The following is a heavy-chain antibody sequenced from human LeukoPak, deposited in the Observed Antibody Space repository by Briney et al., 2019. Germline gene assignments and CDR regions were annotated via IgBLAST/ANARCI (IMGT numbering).Heavy chain of an antibody. J-gene: IGHJ4*02. CDR1: GFTFSSYW. CDR3: ARDHYYDSTFDY. D-gene: IGHD3-22*01. CDR2: INSDGSIT. Sequence: GGSLRLSCAASGFTFSSYWMHWVRQAPGKGLMWVSRINSDGSITNYADSVKGRFTISRDNAQNSLYLHMNSLRAEDTAVYYCARDHYYDSTFDYWGQGTLVIVSS. V-gene: IGHV3-74*01.